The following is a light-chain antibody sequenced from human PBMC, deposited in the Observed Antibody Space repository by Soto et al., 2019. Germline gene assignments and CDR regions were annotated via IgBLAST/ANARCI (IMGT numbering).Light chain of an antibody. V-gene: IGKV3-20*01. CDR1: QSVSSSY. Sequence: IVFTQSPGTLSLSPGEIATLSCRASQSVSSSYLAWYQHKPGQAPRLLIYGASSRATGIPDRFSGSGSGTDFTLTISRLDAEDFAVYYCQLYGSSLTFGPGNKVDIK. J-gene: IGKJ3*01. CDR3: QLYGSSLT. CDR2: GAS.